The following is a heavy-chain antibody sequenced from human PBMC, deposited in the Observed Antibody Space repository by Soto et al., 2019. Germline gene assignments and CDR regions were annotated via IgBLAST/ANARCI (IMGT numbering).Heavy chain of an antibody. CDR2: IYYSGST. V-gene: IGHV4-39*01. J-gene: IGHJ3*02. CDR1: GGSISSSSYY. Sequence: SETLSLTCTVSGGSISSSSYYWGWIRQPPGKGLEWIGSIYYSGSTYYNPSLKSRVTISVDTSKNQFSLKLSSVTAADTAVYYCARFGSGYSGYDFDDAFDIWGQGTMVTVSS. D-gene: IGHD5-12*01. CDR3: ARFGSGYSGYDFDDAFDI.